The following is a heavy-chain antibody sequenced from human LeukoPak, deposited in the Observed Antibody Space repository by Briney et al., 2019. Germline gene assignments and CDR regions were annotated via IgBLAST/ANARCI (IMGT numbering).Heavy chain of an antibody. D-gene: IGHD3-10*02. J-gene: IGHJ6*04. Sequence: GGSLSLSCAASGFTFSSYEMNWVRQAPGKGLEWVSYISSSGSTIYYADSVKGRFTISRDNAKNSLCLQMNSLRAEDTAVYYCAELGITMIGGVWGKGTTVTISS. V-gene: IGHV3-48*03. CDR2: ISSSGSTI. CDR3: AELGITMIGGV. CDR1: GFTFSSYE.